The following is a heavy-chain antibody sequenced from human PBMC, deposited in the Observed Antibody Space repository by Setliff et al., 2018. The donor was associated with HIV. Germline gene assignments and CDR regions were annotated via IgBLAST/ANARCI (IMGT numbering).Heavy chain of an antibody. CDR1: GYSFTDYY. CDR2: INPNNGGT. D-gene: IGHD3-10*01. CDR3: ARGSLYYGLGSHYLRSWFDP. J-gene: IGHJ5*02. V-gene: IGHV1-2*06. Sequence: ASVKVSCKASGYSFTDYYIHWVRQAPGQGLEWMGRINPNNGGTNYVQRFRGRVTMTRDTSINTAYMELSSLRSDDTAVYYCARGSLYYGLGSHYLRSWFDPWGQGTLVTVSS.